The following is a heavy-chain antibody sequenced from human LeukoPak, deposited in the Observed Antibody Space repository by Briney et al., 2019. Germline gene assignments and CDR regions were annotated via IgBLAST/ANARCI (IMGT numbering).Heavy chain of an antibody. CDR2: IYYSGST. J-gene: IGHJ1*01. CDR3: ARAYGDSGHFQH. CDR1: GGSISSGDYY. Sequence: SETLSLTCTVSGGSISSGDYYWSWIRQPPGKGLEWIGYIYYSGSTYYNPSLKSRVTISVDTSKNQFSLKLSSVTAADTAVYYCARAYGDSGHFQHWGQGTPVTVSS. V-gene: IGHV4-30-4*08. D-gene: IGHD4-17*01.